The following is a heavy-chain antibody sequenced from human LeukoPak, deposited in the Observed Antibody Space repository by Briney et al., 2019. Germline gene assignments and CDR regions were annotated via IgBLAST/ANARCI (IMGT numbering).Heavy chain of an antibody. V-gene: IGHV3-30*04. CDR3: ARSLMRPYFDY. CDR2: MSFDGSDQ. J-gene: IGHJ4*02. CDR1: GLIFRTYT. Sequence: PGGSLRLSCLVSGLIFRTYTMNWIRQAPGKGLEWVASMSFDGSDQFYADSVRGRFTISRDNSKNTLFLQMSSLRSDDTAVYYCARSLMRPYFDYWGQGTLVSVSS. D-gene: IGHD3-10*01.